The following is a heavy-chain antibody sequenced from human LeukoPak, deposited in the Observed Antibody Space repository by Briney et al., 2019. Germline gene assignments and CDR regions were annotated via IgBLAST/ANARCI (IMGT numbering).Heavy chain of an antibody. J-gene: IGHJ4*02. D-gene: IGHD1-26*01. CDR3: ARASKGGSYYHPPASDY. Sequence: PGGSLRLSCAASGFTFSDYYMNWIRQAPGKGLEWVSYISSSGSTIYYADSVKGRFTISRDNAKNSLYLQMNSLRAEDTAVYYCARASKGGSYYHPPASDYWGQGTLVTVSS. V-gene: IGHV3-11*01. CDR1: GFTFSDYY. CDR2: ISSSGSTI.